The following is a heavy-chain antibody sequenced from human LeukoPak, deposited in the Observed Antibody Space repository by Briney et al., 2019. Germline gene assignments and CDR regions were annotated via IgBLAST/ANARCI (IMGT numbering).Heavy chain of an antibody. CDR3: ARRSGLYNWFDP. V-gene: IGHV4-4*07. D-gene: IGHD6-25*01. CDR2: IYTRGSI. CDR1: GGPINNYY. Sequence: SETLSLTCTVSGGPINNYYWSWIRQPAGKGLEWIGRIYTRGSINYNPSLKSRVTMSVDTSKNQFSLKLSSVTAADTAVYYCARRSGLYNWFDPWGQGTLVTVSS. J-gene: IGHJ5*02.